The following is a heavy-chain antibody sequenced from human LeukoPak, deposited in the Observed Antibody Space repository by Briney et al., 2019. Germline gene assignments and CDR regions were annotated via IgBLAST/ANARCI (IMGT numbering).Heavy chain of an antibody. J-gene: IGHJ4*02. Sequence: WASVKVSCKASGYTFTGYYMHWVRQAPGQGLEWMGWINPNSGGTNYAQKFQGRVTMTRDTSISTAYMELSRLRSDDTAVYYCARSKYYDFWSGYSIYYYFDYWGQGILVTVSS. D-gene: IGHD3-3*01. CDR3: ARSKYYDFWSGYSIYYYFDY. CDR2: INPNSGGT. V-gene: IGHV1-2*02. CDR1: GYTFTGYY.